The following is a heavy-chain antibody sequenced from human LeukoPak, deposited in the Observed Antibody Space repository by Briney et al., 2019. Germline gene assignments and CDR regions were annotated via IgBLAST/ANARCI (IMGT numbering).Heavy chain of an antibody. D-gene: IGHD1-26*01. Sequence: PSQTLSLTCTFSGGSISSGDYYWSWIRQPPGKGLEWIGSIYHSGSTYYNPSLKSRVTISVDTSKNQFSLKLSSVTAADTAVYYCARDRREWELLSPFDYWGQGTLVTVSS. J-gene: IGHJ4*02. CDR1: GGSISSGDYY. CDR2: IYHSGST. CDR3: ARDRREWELLSPFDY. V-gene: IGHV4-30-4*08.